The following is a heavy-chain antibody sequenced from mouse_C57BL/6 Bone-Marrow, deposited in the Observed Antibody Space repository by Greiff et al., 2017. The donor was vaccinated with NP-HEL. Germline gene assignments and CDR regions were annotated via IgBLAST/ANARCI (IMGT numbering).Heavy chain of an antibody. V-gene: IGHV3-6*01. Sequence: EVQLVESGPGLVKPSQSLSLTCSVTGYSITSGYYWNWIRQFPGNKLEWMGYISYDGSNNYNPSLKNRISITRDTAKNQFFLKLNSVTTEDTATYYCARDLALLRYPLYAMDYWGQGTSVTVSS. CDR2: ISYDGSN. J-gene: IGHJ4*01. CDR1: GYSITSGYY. D-gene: IGHD1-1*01. CDR3: ARDLALLRYPLYAMDY.